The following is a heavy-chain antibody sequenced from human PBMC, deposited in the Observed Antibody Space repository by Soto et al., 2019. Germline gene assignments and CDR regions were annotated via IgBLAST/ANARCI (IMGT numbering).Heavy chain of an antibody. V-gene: IGHV3-23*01. CDR3: VPRDWNYEFEY. J-gene: IGHJ4*02. Sequence: PGGSLRLSCAASGFTFSSYAMSWVRQAPGKGLEWVSAISGGGGRKYYADSVKGRFTISRDDSKNTVYLQMNSLRAEDTAIYYCVPRDWNYEFEYWGQGTLVTVSS. CDR1: GFTFSSYA. D-gene: IGHD1-7*01. CDR2: ISGGGGRK.